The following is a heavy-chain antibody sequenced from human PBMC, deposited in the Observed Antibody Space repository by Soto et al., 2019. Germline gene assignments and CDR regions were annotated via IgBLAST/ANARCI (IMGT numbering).Heavy chain of an antibody. CDR2: IIPIFGTA. V-gene: IGHV1-69*01. J-gene: IGHJ4*02. Sequence: QVQLVQSGAEVKKPGSSVKVSCKASGGTFSSYAISWVRQAPGQGLEWMGGIIPIFGTANYAQKLQGRVTITADESTSTAYMELSSLRSEDTAVYYCAVGPPPAPPLRPIGGYYFDYWGQGTLVTVSS. CDR1: GGTFSSYA. D-gene: IGHD3-16*01. CDR3: AVGPPPAPPLRPIGGYYFDY.